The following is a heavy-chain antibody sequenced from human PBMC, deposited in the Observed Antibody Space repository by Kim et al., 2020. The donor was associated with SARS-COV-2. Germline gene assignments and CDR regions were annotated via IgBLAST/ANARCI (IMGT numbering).Heavy chain of an antibody. CDR3: ARRVVVAATGDYFDY. J-gene: IGHJ4*02. Sequence: PSLKSRVTISVDTSKNQFSLKLSSVTAADTAVYYCARRVVVAATGDYFDYWGQGTLVTVSS. V-gene: IGHV4-39*01. D-gene: IGHD2-15*01.